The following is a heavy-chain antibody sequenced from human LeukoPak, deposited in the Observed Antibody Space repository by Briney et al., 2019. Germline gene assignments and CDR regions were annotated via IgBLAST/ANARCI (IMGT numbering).Heavy chain of an antibody. V-gene: IGHV1-3*01. Sequence: GASVKVSCKASGYTFTSYAMHWSRQAPGQRLEWMGWINAGNANTKYSQKFQGRVTITRDTSASTAYMELSCLRSEDPAVYYCARCLPGQQLANDWYDPWGQGTLVTVSS. J-gene: IGHJ5*02. CDR2: INAGNANT. D-gene: IGHD6-13*01. CDR1: GYTFTSYA. CDR3: ARCLPGQQLANDWYDP.